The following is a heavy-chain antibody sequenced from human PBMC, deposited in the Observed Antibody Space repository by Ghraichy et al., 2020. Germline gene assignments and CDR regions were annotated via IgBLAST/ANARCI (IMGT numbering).Heavy chain of an antibody. CDR2: ISYDGSNK. CDR1: GFTFSSYG. Sequence: GESLNISCAASGFTFSSYGMHWVRQAPGKGLEWVAVISYDGSNKYYADSVKGRFTISRDNSKNTLYLQMNSLRAEDTAVYYCAKDPVGSGSYANGFDYWGQGTLVTVSS. CDR3: AKDPVGSGSYANGFDY. J-gene: IGHJ4*02. D-gene: IGHD1-26*01. V-gene: IGHV3-30*18.